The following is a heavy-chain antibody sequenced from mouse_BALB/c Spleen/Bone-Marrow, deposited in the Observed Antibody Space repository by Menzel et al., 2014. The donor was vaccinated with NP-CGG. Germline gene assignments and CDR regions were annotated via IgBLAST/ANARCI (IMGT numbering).Heavy chain of an antibody. V-gene: IGHV5-12*02. CDR1: GFTFSDYY. CDR3: ARHHGGGGFAY. J-gene: IGHJ3*01. CDR2: ITNGGNST. D-gene: IGHD1-1*02. Sequence: DVKLVESGGGLVQPGGSLKLSCATSGFTFSDYYMYWVRQTPDKRLEWVGFITNGGNSTYYLDTVKGRFTIARDNAKNSLYIQMSRLKSEDTAMYYCARHHGGGGFAYWGQGTLVTVSA.